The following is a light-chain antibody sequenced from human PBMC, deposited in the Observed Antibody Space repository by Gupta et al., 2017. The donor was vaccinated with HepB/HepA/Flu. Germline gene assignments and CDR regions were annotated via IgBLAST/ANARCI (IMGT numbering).Light chain of an antibody. Sequence: EIVFTQSPGTLSLSPGERATLSCRASQSVSSSYLAWYQQKPGQAPSLLIYSASSRATGIPDRFSGSASGTDFTLTISILDPEDFTVYYCQQDGSSPVTFGPGTKVEIK. CDR3: QQDGSSPVT. V-gene: IGKV3-20*01. CDR2: SAS. CDR1: QSVSSSY. J-gene: IGKJ1*01.